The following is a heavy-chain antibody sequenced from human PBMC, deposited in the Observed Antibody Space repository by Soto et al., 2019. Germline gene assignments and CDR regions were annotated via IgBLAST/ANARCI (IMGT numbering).Heavy chain of an antibody. CDR3: ATRPSALLPFDY. CDR2: ISDSGGTS. V-gene: IGHV3-23*04. CDR1: GFIFSNYV. J-gene: IGHJ4*02. Sequence: EVQLVDSGGGLVQPGGSLRLSCAASGFIFSNYVMSWVRQAPGKGLEWVSSISDSGGTSYYADSVKGRFTISRDNSKNTLYRKMHSLRAEDTAIYYCATRPSALLPFDYGGQGTLVTVPS.